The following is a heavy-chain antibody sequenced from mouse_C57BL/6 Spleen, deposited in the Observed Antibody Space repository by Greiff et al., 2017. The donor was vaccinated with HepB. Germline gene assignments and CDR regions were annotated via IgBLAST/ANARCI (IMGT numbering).Heavy chain of an antibody. V-gene: IGHV1-52*01. J-gene: IGHJ3*01. CDR2: IDPSDSET. CDR3: AREDYYGIFGY. D-gene: IGHD1-1*01. Sequence: VKLQQPGAELVRPGSSVKLSCKASGYTFTSYWMHWVKQRPIQGLEWIGNIDPSDSETHYNQKFKDKATLTVDKSSSTAYMQLSSLTSEDSAVYCCAREDYYGIFGYWGKGTMVTVSA. CDR1: GYTFTSYW.